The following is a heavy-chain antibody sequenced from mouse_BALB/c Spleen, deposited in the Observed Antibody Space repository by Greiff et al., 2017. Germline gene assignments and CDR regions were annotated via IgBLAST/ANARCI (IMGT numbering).Heavy chain of an antibody. CDR3: ARRGFPFYAMDY. CDR1: GFDFSRYW. J-gene: IGHJ4*01. Sequence: EVQLVESGGGLVQPGGSLKLSCAASGFDFSRYWMSWVRQAPGKGLEWIGEINPDSSTINYTPSLKDKFIISRDNAKNTLYLQMSKVRSEDTALYYCARRGFPFYAMDYWGQGTSVTVSS. CDR2: INPDSSTI. V-gene: IGHV4-1*02.